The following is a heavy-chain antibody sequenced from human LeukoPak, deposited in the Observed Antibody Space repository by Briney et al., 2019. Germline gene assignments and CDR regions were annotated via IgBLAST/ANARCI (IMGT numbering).Heavy chain of an antibody. CDR1: GGSFSGYY. CDR3: ARLVLGIAARRPFDY. CDR2: INHSGST. Sequence: PSETLSLTCAVYGGSFSGYYWSWIRQPPGKGLEWIGEINHSGSTNYNPSLKSRVTISVDTSKNQFSLKLSSVTAADTAVYCCARLVLGIAARRPFDYWGQGTLVTVSS. J-gene: IGHJ4*02. V-gene: IGHV4-34*01. D-gene: IGHD6-6*01.